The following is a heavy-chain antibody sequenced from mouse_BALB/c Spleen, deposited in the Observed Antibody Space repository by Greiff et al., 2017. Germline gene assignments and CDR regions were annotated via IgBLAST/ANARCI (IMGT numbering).Heavy chain of an antibody. CDR3: ARAIYYGYDRGDWYFDV. CDR1: GFNIKDTY. D-gene: IGHD2-2*01. J-gene: IGHJ1*01. CDR2: IDPANGNT. Sequence: VQLQQSGAELVKPGASVKLSCTASGFNIKDTYMHWVKQRPEQGLEWIGRIDPANGNTKYDPKFQGKATITADTSSNTAYLQLSSLTSEDTAVYYCARAIYYGYDRGDWYFDVWGAGTTVTVSS. V-gene: IGHV14-3*02.